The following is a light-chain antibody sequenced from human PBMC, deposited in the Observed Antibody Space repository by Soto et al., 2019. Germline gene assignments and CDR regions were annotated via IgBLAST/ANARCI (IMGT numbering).Light chain of an antibody. CDR1: QSISSY. CDR2: AAS. Sequence: DIQMTQSPSSLSASVGDRVTITCRASQSISSYLNWYQQKPVKAPKLLIYAASSLQSGVPSRFSGSGSGTDFTLTISSLQPEDFATYYCQQSYSTPWTFGQGTKVE. J-gene: IGKJ1*01. V-gene: IGKV1-39*01. CDR3: QQSYSTPWT.